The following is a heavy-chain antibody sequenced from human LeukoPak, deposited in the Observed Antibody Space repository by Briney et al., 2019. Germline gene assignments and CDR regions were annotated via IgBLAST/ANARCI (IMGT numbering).Heavy chain of an antibody. CDR2: VWFDGGNS. CDR1: GFRFSTYG. D-gene: IGHD3-10*01. Sequence: GTSLRLSCAGSGFRFSTYGMHWVRQAPGKGLEWLGYVWFDGGNSDYVDPVKGRFTISRDNSKNTVFLQMNSLRAEDTAVYHCARFAGSDYTGSFDLWGQGTPVTVSS. V-gene: IGHV3-33*01. J-gene: IGHJ4*02. CDR3: ARFAGSDYTGSFDL.